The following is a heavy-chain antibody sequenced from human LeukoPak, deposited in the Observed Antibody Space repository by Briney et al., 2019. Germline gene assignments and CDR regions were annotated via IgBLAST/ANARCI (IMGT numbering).Heavy chain of an antibody. J-gene: IGHJ4*02. CDR1: GFTFSDHY. V-gene: IGHV3-72*01. D-gene: IGHD2-15*01. CDR2: SRSKADSYTT. Sequence: QPGGSLILSCAASGFTFSDHYMDWVRQAPGKGLEWVGRSRSKADSYTTEYAASVKGRFTISRDDSKNSLYLQMNSLKTDDTAVYYCARAGVTGGSWGYWGQGTLVTVSS. CDR3: ARAGVTGGSWGY.